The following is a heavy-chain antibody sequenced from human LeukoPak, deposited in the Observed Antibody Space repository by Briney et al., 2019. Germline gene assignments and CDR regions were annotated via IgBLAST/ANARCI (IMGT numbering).Heavy chain of an antibody. CDR2: IYSGGST. CDR3: ATSNWNYGFYYYYMDV. J-gene: IGHJ6*03. Sequence: PGGSLRLSCAASGFTVSSNYMSWVRQAPGKGLEGVSVIYSGGSTYSADSVKGRFTISRDNSKNTLYLQMNSLRAEDTAVYYCATSNWNYGFYYYYMDVWGKGTTVTVSS. CDR1: GFTVSSNY. V-gene: IGHV3-53*01. D-gene: IGHD1-7*01.